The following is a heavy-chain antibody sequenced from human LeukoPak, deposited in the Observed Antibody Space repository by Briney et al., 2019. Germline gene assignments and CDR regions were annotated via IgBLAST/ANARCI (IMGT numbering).Heavy chain of an antibody. D-gene: IGHD5-18*01. V-gene: IGHV3-23*01. J-gene: IGHJ4*02. CDR2: ISGSGDDT. CDR3: AKDPLNTVMVSPTFDY. CDR1: GFPFSSYA. Sequence: GGSLRLSCVVSGFPFSSYAMSWVRQAPGKGLEWVSGISGSGDDTYYAASVKGRFTVSRDTSKNTLYLQMNSLRAEDTAVYYCAKDPLNTVMVSPTFDYWGQGTLVTVSS.